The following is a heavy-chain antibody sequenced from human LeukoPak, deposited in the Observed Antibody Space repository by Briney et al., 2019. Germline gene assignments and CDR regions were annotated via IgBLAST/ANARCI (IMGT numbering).Heavy chain of an antibody. J-gene: IGHJ4*02. CDR1: GFTFSTYW. CDR2: IKHDGSES. V-gene: IGHV3-7*04. Sequence: GGSLRLSCAAPGFTFSTYWMTWFRQAPGKGLEWVANIKHDGSESYYVDSVKGRFTISRDNSKNSLFLQMNSLRVEDTAVYYCARARPYCTNGVCYRAYYFDYWGQGTLVTVSS. CDR3: ARARPYCTNGVCYRAYYFDY. D-gene: IGHD2-8*01.